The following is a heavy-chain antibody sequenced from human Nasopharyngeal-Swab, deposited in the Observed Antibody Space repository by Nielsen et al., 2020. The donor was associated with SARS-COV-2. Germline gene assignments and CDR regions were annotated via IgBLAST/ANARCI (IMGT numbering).Heavy chain of an antibody. D-gene: IGHD6-6*01. V-gene: IGHV4-59*08. Sequence: SETLSLTCTVSGGSISSYYWSWIRQRPGKGLEWIGYIYYSGSTNYNPSLKSRVTISVDTSKNQFSLKLSSVTAADTAVYYCARSRRTSYSSSYYFDYWGQGTLVTVSS. CDR2: IYYSGST. CDR3: ARSRRTSYSSSYYFDY. J-gene: IGHJ4*02. CDR1: GGSISSYY.